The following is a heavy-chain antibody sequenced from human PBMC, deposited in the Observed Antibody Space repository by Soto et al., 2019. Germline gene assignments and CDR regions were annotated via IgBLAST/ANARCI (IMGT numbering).Heavy chain of an antibody. V-gene: IGHV4-59*01. CDR3: ARGPGASGTYHYFFDY. D-gene: IGHD3-10*01. Sequence: PSETLSLTCTVSGGSLSSFWWSWIRQPPGKGLEWIGYIYYTGSSKYNPSLKSRVTISLDASKNQFSLKLTSVTAADTAVYYCARGPGASGTYHYFFDYWGPGTLVTVSS. J-gene: IGHJ4*02. CDR1: GGSLSSFW. CDR2: IYYTGSS.